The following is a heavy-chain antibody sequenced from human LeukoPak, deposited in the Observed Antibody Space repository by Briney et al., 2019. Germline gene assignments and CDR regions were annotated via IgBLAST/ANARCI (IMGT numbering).Heavy chain of an antibody. CDR3: AKDRIAGHDTFDI. V-gene: IGHV3-66*02. J-gene: IGHJ3*02. Sequence: QPGGSLRLSCAASGFTVSTNHMSWVRQAPGKGLEWVSLINSGGSTYYADSVKGRFTISRDNSKNTVYLQMNSLRAEDTAVYYCAKDRIAGHDTFDIWGQGTVVTVSS. CDR1: GFTVSTNH. D-gene: IGHD6-13*01. CDR2: INSGGST.